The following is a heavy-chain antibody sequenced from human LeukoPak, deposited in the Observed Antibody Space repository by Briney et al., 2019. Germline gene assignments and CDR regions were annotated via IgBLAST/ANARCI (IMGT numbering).Heavy chain of an antibody. V-gene: IGHV3-74*01. Sequence: GGSLRLSCAASGFTFSTYWMHWVRQARGKGLVWVTRINTDGTNTTYADSVKGRFTISRDNAKNTLHLQMNSLRVEDTAVYYCTKRGDSSGYPAYFDYCGQGTLVTVSS. CDR3: TKRGDSSGYPAYFDY. CDR2: INTDGTNT. CDR1: GFTFSTYW. J-gene: IGHJ4*02. D-gene: IGHD3-22*01.